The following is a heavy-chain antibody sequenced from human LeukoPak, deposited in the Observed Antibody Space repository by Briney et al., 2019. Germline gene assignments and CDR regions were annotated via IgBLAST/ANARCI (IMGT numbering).Heavy chain of an antibody. J-gene: IGHJ5*02. V-gene: IGHV4-61*02. CDR3: ARNLIPYDYVWGSYSNWFDP. CDR1: GDSISSGDYY. Sequence: PSETLSLTCTVSGDSISSGDYYWSWIRQPAGKGLEWIGRISSSGSTNYNPSLKSRVTISVDTSKNRFSLKLSSVTAADTAVYYCARNLIPYDYVWGSYSNWFDPWGQGTLVTVSS. CDR2: ISSSGST. D-gene: IGHD3-16*01.